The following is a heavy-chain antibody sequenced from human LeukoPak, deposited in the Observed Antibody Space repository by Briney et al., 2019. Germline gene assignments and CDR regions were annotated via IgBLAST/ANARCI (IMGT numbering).Heavy chain of an antibody. CDR1: GSTFHIYA. CDR3: AKDPSGDSFGSYGMDV. Sequence: PGGSLRLSCAASGSTFHIYAMNWVRQAPGKGLEWVSAINGGGDVTFYADSVRGRFTIYRDNSKNTLYLQMNSRRPEDTAVYYCAKDPSGDSFGSYGMDVWGQGTTVTVSS. D-gene: IGHD5-18*01. CDR2: INGGGDVT. V-gene: IGHV3-23*01. J-gene: IGHJ6*02.